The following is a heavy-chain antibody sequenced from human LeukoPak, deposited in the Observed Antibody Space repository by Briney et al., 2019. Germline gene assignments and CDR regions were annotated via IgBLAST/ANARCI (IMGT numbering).Heavy chain of an antibody. J-gene: IGHJ5*02. D-gene: IGHD6-19*01. CDR2: INHSGST. Sequence: TSETLSLTCAVYGGSFSGYYWSWIRQPPGKGLEWIGEINHSGSTNYNPSLKSRVTISADTSKNQFSLKLSSVTAADTAVYYCARVPVWSSGWSAWGQGTLVTVSS. CDR3: ARVPVWSSGWSA. V-gene: IGHV4-34*01. CDR1: GGSFSGYY.